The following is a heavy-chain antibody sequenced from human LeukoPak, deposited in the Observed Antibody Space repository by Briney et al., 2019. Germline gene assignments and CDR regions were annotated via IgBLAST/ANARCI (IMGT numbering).Heavy chain of an antibody. CDR2: MNPNSGNT. CDR1: GYTFTSYD. V-gene: IGHV1-8*01. CDR3: ARGKRGVMATIRIWFDP. D-gene: IGHD5-24*01. Sequence: ASVKVSCKASGYTFTSYDINWVRQATGQGLEWMGWMNPNSGNTGYAQKFQGRVTMTRNTSISTAYMELSSLRSEDTAVYYCARGKRGVMATIRIWFDPWGQGTLVTVSS. J-gene: IGHJ5*02.